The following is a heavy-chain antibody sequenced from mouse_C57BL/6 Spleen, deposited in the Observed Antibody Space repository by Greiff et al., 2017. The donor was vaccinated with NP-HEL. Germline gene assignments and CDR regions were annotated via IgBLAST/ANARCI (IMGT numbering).Heavy chain of an antibody. V-gene: IGHV1-82*01. CDR1: GYAFSSSW. J-gene: IGHJ3*01. CDR3: AREVYYDYDGSCFAY. CDR2: IYPGDGDT. D-gene: IGHD2-4*01. Sequence: QVPLPQSGPELVKPGASVKISCKASGYAFSSSWMNWVKQRPGKGLEWIGRIYPGDGDTNYNGKFKGKATLTADKSSSTAYMQLSSLTSEDSAVYFCAREVYYDYDGSCFAYWGQGTLVTVSA.